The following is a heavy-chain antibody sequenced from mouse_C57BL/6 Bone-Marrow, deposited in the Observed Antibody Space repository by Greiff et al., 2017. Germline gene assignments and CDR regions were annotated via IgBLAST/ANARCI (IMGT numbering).Heavy chain of an antibody. CDR1: GFSLTSYA. CDR2: IWSGGGT. D-gene: IGHD1-1*01. CDR3: ASYYYGSWFAY. V-gene: IGHV2-9-1*01. Sequence: VKLMESGPGLVAPSQRLSITCTASGFSLTSYAISWVRQPPGKGLEWLGVIWSGGGTNYNSALKSRLSISKDNSKSQVFLKMNSLQTDDTARYYCASYYYGSWFAYWGQGTVVTVTA. J-gene: IGHJ3*01.